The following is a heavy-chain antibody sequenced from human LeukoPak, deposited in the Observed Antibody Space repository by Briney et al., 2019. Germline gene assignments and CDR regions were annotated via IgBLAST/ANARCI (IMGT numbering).Heavy chain of an antibody. D-gene: IGHD6-6*01. CDR2: INPNSGGT. V-gene: IGHV1-2*02. Sequence: ASVKVSCKASGYTFTGYYMHWVRQAPGQGLEWMGWINPNSGGTNYAQKFQGRVTMTRDTSISTAYMELSRLRSDDTAVYYCARVRVAPARQFDPWGQGTLVTASS. J-gene: IGHJ5*02. CDR1: GYTFTGYY. CDR3: ARVRVAPARQFDP.